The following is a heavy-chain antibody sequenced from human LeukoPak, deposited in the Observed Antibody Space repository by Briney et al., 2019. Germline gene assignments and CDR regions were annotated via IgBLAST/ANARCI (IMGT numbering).Heavy chain of an antibody. Sequence: SETLSLTCAVYGGSFSGYYWSWIRQPPGKGLEWIGEINHSGSTNYNPSLKSRVTISVDTSKNQFSLKLSSVTAADTAVYYCASTDYYGSGSHPYFQHWGQGTLVTVSS. V-gene: IGHV4-34*01. CDR1: GGSFSGYY. J-gene: IGHJ1*01. CDR2: INHSGST. D-gene: IGHD3-10*01. CDR3: ASTDYYGSGSHPYFQH.